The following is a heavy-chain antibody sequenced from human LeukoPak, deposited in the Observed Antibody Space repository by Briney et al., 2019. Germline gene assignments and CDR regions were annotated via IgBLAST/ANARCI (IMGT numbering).Heavy chain of an antibody. CDR3: AKDLIRYFDWLLYIPDAFDI. J-gene: IGHJ3*02. D-gene: IGHD3-9*01. CDR1: GFTFSSYS. Sequence: PGGSLRLSCAASGFTFSSYSMNWVRQAPGRGLEWVSAISGSGGSTYYADSVKGRFTISIDNSKNTLYLQMNSLRAEDTAVYYCAKDLIRYFDWLLYIPDAFDIWGQGTMVTVSS. CDR2: ISGSGGST. V-gene: IGHV3-23*01.